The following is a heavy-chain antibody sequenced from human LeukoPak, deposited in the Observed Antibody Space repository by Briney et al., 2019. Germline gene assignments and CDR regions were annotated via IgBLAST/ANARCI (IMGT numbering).Heavy chain of an antibody. CDR1: GFTFSSYG. Sequence: GGSLRLSCAASGFTFSSYGMHWVRQAPGKGLEWVAVISYDGSNKYYADSVKGRFTISRDNSKNTLYLQMSSLRAEDTAVYYCAKDRIWFGELGGWFDPWGQGTLVTVSS. CDR3: AKDRIWFGELGGWFDP. V-gene: IGHV3-30*18. D-gene: IGHD3-10*01. CDR2: ISYDGSNK. J-gene: IGHJ5*02.